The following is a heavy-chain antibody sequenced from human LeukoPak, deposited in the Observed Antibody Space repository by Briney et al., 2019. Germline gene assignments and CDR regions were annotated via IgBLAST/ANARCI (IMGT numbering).Heavy chain of an antibody. CDR3: ARDIFFQGDY. CDR2: VYYSGST. Sequence: SSETLSLTCTVSGGSISGYYWTWIRQPPGKGLEWMGYVYYSGSTSYNPSLKSRVTMSVDTSKNQFSLKLSSVTAADTAVYYCARDIFFQGDYWGQGTLVTVSS. J-gene: IGHJ4*02. CDR1: GGSISGYY. V-gene: IGHV4-59*12.